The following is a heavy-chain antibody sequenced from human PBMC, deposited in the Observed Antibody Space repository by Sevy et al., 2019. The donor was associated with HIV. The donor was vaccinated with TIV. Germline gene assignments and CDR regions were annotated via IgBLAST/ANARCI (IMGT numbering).Heavy chain of an antibody. V-gene: IGHV1-69*13. Sequence: ASVKVSCKASGGTFSSYAISWVRQAPGQGLEWMGGIIPIFGTANYAQKFQGRVTITADESTSTAYMELSSLRSEDTAVYYCARVHSKHPPRIVVVPAAPTYYGMDVWGQGTTVTVSS. D-gene: IGHD2-2*01. J-gene: IGHJ6*02. CDR3: ARVHSKHPPRIVVVPAAPTYYGMDV. CDR1: GGTFSSYA. CDR2: IIPIFGTA.